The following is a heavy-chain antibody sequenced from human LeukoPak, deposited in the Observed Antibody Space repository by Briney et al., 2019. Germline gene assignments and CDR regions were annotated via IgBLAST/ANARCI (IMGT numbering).Heavy chain of an antibody. V-gene: IGHV1-69*05. CDR3: ARTGTTKIQFDP. CDR1: GGTFSSYA. J-gene: IGHJ5*02. CDR2: IIPIFGTA. D-gene: IGHD1-7*01. Sequence: SVKVSCKASGGTFSSYAISWVRQAPGQGLEWMGRIIPIFGTANYARKFQGRVTITTDESTSTAYMELSSLRSEDTAVYYCARTGTTKIQFDPWGQGTLVTVSS.